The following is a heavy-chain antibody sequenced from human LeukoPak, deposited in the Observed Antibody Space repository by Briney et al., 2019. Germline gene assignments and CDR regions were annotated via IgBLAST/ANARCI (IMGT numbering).Heavy chain of an antibody. Sequence: PGGSLRLSCAASGFTFSDYYMSWIRQAPGKGLEWVSAISGSGGSTYYADSVKGRFTISRDNSKNTLYLQMNSLGAEDTAVYYCAKASGGLPLYYFDYWGQGTLVTVSS. V-gene: IGHV3-23*01. CDR1: GFTFSDYY. CDR3: AKASGGLPLYYFDY. J-gene: IGHJ4*02. CDR2: ISGSGGST. D-gene: IGHD4-23*01.